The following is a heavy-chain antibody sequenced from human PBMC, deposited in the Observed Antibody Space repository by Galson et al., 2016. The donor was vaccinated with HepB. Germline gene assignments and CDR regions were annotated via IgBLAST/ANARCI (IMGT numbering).Heavy chain of an antibody. CDR1: GYYSSNYR. D-gene: IGHD2-15*01. V-gene: IGHV5-51*01. Sequence: QSGAEVKKSGESLKISCKSSGYYSSNYRIAWVRQMPGKGLEWMGIIYLGDSETTYSPSFQGQVTISADRSISTAYLQWSSLKASDTAMYYGARRRLEAATPYLDYWGQGTLVTVSS. CDR2: IYLGDSET. J-gene: IGHJ4*02. CDR3: ARRRLEAATPYLDY.